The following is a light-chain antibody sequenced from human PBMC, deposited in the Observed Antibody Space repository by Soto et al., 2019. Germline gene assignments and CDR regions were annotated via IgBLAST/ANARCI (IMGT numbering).Light chain of an antibody. CDR2: KAS. CDR3: QHWS. V-gene: IGKV1-5*03. CDR1: QTINRW. Sequence: DIKMTQSPSTLSSSVGDRVTVTCRASQTINRWLAWYQQKPGEVPKLLIYKASVLESGVPSRFSGSGSGTEFTLTISRLQPEDAATYDCQHWSFGQGTKVDI. J-gene: IGKJ1*01.